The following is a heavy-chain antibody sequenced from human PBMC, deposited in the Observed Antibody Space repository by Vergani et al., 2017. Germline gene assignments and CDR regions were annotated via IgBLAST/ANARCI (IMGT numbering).Heavy chain of an antibody. Sequence: QVQLQESGPGLVKPSETLSLTCTVSGGSISSYYWSWIRQPPGEGLEWIGYIYYSGSTNYNPSLKSRVTISVDTSKNQFSLKLTSVTAADTAVYYCARGSWYFDLWGRGTLVTVSS. CDR3: ARGSWYFDL. CDR2: IYYSGST. J-gene: IGHJ2*01. V-gene: IGHV4-59*01. CDR1: GGSISSYY.